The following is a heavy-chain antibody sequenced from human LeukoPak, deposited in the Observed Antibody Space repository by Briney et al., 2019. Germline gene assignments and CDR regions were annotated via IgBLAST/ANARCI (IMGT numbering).Heavy chain of an antibody. Sequence: PGGSLRLSCAASGFTFSNAWMSWVRQAPGKGLEWVAVISYDGSNKYYADSVKGRFTISRDNSKNTLYLQMNSLRAEDTAVYYCARVGDDYYDGSGYSDYWGQGTLVTVSS. CDR3: ARVGDDYYDGSGYSDY. D-gene: IGHD3-22*01. CDR2: ISYDGSNK. V-gene: IGHV3-30*03. CDR1: GFTFSNAW. J-gene: IGHJ4*02.